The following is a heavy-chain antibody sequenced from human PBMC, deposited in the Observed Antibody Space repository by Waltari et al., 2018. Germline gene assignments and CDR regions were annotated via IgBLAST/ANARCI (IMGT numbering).Heavy chain of an antibody. J-gene: IGHJ3*02. CDR1: GYTFTDYY. Sequence: EVQLVQSGAEVKKPGATVKISCKVSGYTFTDYYMHWVQQAPGKGLEWMGLVDPEDGETIYAEKFKGRVTISADRSTDTAYMELSSLRSEDTAVYYCARGGAVAVDAFDIWGQGTMVTVSS. D-gene: IGHD6-19*01. CDR2: VDPEDGET. CDR3: ARGGAVAVDAFDI. V-gene: IGHV1-69-2*01.